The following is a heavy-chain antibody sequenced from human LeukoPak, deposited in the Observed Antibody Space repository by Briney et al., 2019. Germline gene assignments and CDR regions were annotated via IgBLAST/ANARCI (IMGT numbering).Heavy chain of an antibody. J-gene: IGHJ4*02. D-gene: IGHD5-12*01. Sequence: GGSLRLSCAASGFTFSSYSMNWVRQAPGKGLEWVSSISSSSSYIYYADSVKGRFTISRDNAKNSLYLQMNSLRAEDTAVYYCARVTRGGYDGYFDYWGRGTLVTVSS. CDR3: ARVTRGGYDGYFDY. CDR1: GFTFSSYS. V-gene: IGHV3-21*01. CDR2: ISSSSSYI.